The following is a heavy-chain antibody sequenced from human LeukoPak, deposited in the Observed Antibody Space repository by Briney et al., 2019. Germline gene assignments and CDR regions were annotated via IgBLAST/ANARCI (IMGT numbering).Heavy chain of an antibody. D-gene: IGHD2-2*02. CDR1: GCSFTSYW. CDR2: IYPGDSDT. J-gene: IGHJ4*02. CDR3: ARRSPGYCSSTSCYNGGDFDY. Sequence: GESLKISCKGSGCSFTSYWIGWVRPMPGKGLEWMGIIYPGDSDTRYSPSFQGQVTISADKPISTAYLQWSSLKASDTAMYYCARRSPGYCSSTSCYNGGDFDYWGQGTLVTVSS. V-gene: IGHV5-51*01.